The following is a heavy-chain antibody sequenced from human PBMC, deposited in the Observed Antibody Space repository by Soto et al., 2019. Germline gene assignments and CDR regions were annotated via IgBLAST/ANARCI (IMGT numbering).Heavy chain of an antibody. J-gene: IGHJ4*02. CDR1: RLTFSNYA. Sequence: EVQVLESGGGLVQPGGSLRLSCVISRLTFSNYALNWVRQAPGKGLEWVSSISGSGDTAYYADSVKGRFTISRDNSKNTLYLQINSLRVEDTAVYYCATADYSYSWAPGDYWGQGTLVTVSS. V-gene: IGHV3-23*01. CDR2: ISGSGDTA. CDR3: ATADYSYSWAPGDY. D-gene: IGHD6-13*01.